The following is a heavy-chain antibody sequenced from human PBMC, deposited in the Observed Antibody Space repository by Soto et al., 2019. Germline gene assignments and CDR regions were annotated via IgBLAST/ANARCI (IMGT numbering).Heavy chain of an antibody. CDR3: ARERHCSGGSCSRVGGGYAAYYYYYMDV. CDR2: INHSGST. CDR1: GGSFSGYY. V-gene: IGHV4-34*01. D-gene: IGHD2-15*01. Sequence: SETLSLTCAVYGGSFSGYYWSWIRQPPGKGLEWIGEINHSGSTNYNPSLKSRVTISVDTSKNQFSLKLSSVTAADTAVYYCARERHCSGGSCSRVGGGYAAYYYYYMDVWGKGTTVTVSS. J-gene: IGHJ6*03.